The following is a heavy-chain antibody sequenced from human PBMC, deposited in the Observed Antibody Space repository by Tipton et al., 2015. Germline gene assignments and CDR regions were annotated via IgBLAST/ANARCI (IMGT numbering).Heavy chain of an antibody. CDR3: ASRGAGTSHYAMDV. D-gene: IGHD6-19*01. Sequence: TLSLTCSVSGGSISSSSYYWDWIRQPPGKGLEWIAEITHSGSTNYNPSLKSRVTISVDTSKNQFSLKLTSVTAADTAVYYCASRGAGTSHYAMDVWGQGTTVTVSS. J-gene: IGHJ6*02. CDR2: ITHSGST. CDR1: GGSISSSSYY. V-gene: IGHV4-39*07.